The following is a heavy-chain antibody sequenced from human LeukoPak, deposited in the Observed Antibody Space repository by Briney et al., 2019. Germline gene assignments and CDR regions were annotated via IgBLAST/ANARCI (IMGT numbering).Heavy chain of an antibody. CDR3: ARAGDCSSTSCYVGWFDP. D-gene: IGHD2-2*01. J-gene: IGHJ5*02. V-gene: IGHV1-2*02. Sequence: ASVKVSCKASGYTFTGYYMHWVRQAPGQGLEWMGWINPNSGGTNYAQKLQGRVTMTTDTSTSTAYMELRSPRSDDTAVYYCARAGDCSSTSCYVGWFDPWGQGTLVTVSS. CDR1: GYTFTGYY. CDR2: INPNSGGT.